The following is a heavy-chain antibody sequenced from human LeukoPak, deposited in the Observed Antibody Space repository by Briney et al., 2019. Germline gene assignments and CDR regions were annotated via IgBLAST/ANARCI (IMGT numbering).Heavy chain of an antibody. CDR2: INPNSGGT. J-gene: IGHJ5*02. CDR3: ARSLVVDHLRMAYNWFDP. V-gene: IGHV1-2*02. D-gene: IGHD3-22*01. CDR1: GYTFTGYY. Sequence: ASVKVSCKASGYTFTGYYMHWVRQAPGQGLEWIGWINPNSGGTNYAQKFQGRVTMTRDTSISTAYMELSRLRSDDTAVYYCARSLVVDHLRMAYNWFDPWGQGTLVTVSS.